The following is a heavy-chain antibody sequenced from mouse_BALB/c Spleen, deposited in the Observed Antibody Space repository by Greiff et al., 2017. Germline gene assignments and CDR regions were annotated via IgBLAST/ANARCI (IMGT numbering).Heavy chain of an antibody. V-gene: IGHV5-9-4*01. CDR2: ISSGGSYT. CDR3: ARGNYDYDGGDFGYAMDY. Sequence: EVKLVESGGGLVKPGGSLKLSCAASGFTFSSYAMSWVRQSPEKRLEWVAEISSGGSYTYYPDTVTGRFTISRDNAKNTLYLEMSSLRSEDTAMYYCARGNYDYDGGDFGYAMDYWGQGTSVTVSS. D-gene: IGHD2-4*01. J-gene: IGHJ4*01. CDR1: GFTFSSYA.